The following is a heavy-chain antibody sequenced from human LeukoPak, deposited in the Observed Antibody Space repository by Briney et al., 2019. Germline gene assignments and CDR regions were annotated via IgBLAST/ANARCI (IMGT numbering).Heavy chain of an antibody. CDR3: AKDSNRLGYCSGGSCYPVFQH. D-gene: IGHD2-15*01. CDR2: ISYDGSNK. Sequence: PGGSLRLSCAASGFTFSSYGMHWVRQAPGRGLEWVAVISYDGSNKYYADSVKGRFTISRDNSKNTLYLQMNSLRAEDTAVYYCAKDSNRLGYCSGGSCYPVFQHWGQGTLVTVSS. CDR1: GFTFSSYG. V-gene: IGHV3-30*18. J-gene: IGHJ1*01.